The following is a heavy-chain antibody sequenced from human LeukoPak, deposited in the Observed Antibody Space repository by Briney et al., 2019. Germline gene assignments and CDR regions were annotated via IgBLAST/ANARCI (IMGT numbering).Heavy chain of an antibody. Sequence: ASVKVSCKASGYTFTGYYMHWVRQAPGQGLEWMGRINPNSGGTNYAQKFQGRVTMTRDTSISTAYMELSRLRSDDTAVYYCARSPYYYDSSGYYYLFDYWGQGTLVTVSS. CDR2: INPNSGGT. J-gene: IGHJ4*02. D-gene: IGHD3-22*01. CDR3: ARSPYYYDSSGYYYLFDY. CDR1: GYTFTGYY. V-gene: IGHV1-2*06.